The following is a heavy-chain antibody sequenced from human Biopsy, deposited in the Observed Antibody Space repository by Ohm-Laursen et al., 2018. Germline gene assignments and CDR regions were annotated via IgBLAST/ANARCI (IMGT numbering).Heavy chain of an antibody. Sequence: ASVKVSCKASGNTFATYHIHWVRQAPGHGLEWMGAISPSGATTSFSQKFQRRITMTRDTSTGTVYMDLNSLGSEDTAVYYCARAGVGSDGTDSYYYGMDVWGPGTTVTVSS. CDR2: ISPSGATT. CDR3: ARAGVGSDGTDSYYYGMDV. D-gene: IGHD5-24*01. J-gene: IGHJ6*02. V-gene: IGHV1-46*01. CDR1: GNTFATYH.